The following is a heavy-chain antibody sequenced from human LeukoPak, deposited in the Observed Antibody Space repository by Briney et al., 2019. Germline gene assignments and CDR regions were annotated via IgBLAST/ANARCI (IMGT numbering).Heavy chain of an antibody. D-gene: IGHD1-26*01. J-gene: IGHJ3*02. CDR2: IIPIFGTA. Sequence: SVKVSCKASGGTFISYAISWVRQAPGQGLEWMGGIIPIFGTANYAQKFQGRVTITADKSTSTAYMELSSLRSEDTAVYYRATGIVGASDAFDIWGQGTMVTVSS. V-gene: IGHV1-69*06. CDR1: GGTFISYA. CDR3: ATGIVGASDAFDI.